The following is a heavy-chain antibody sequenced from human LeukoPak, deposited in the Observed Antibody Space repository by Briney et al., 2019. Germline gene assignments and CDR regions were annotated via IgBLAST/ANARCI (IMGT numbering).Heavy chain of an antibody. CDR3: VREGRGRSGTNAYDI. V-gene: IGHV3-66*01. CDR2: IYRGGPT. J-gene: IGHJ3*02. D-gene: IGHD6-19*01. Sequence: GGSLRLSCAASGLTVSSNYMSWVRQAPGKGLEWVSVIYRGGPTYYADSAKGRFTISRENTKDSLYLQMNSLSAGDTAVYYCVREGRGRSGTNAYDIWGQGTVVSVST. CDR1: GLTVSSNY.